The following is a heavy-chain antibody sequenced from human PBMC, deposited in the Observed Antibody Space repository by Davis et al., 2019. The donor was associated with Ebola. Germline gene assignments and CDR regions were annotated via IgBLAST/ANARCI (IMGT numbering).Heavy chain of an antibody. D-gene: IGHD3-16*02. J-gene: IGHJ5*02. Sequence: SETLSLTCTVSGGSISSYYWSWIRQPPGKGLEWIGYIYYSGSTNYNPSLKSRVTISVDTSKNQFSLKLSSVTAADPAVYYCARGMITFGGVIAPFDPWGQGTLVTVSS. V-gene: IGHV4-59*01. CDR2: IYYSGST. CDR1: GGSISSYY. CDR3: ARGMITFGGVIAPFDP.